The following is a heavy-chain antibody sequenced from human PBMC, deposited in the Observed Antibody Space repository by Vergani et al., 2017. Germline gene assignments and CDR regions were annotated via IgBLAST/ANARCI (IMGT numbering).Heavy chain of an antibody. J-gene: IGHJ4*02. CDR3: ARVGRTTVTRGFDY. Sequence: QVQLQQWGAGLLKPSETLSLTCAVYGGSFSGYYWSWIRQPPGKGREWIGEINHSGSTNYNPPRKSRVTISVDTSKNQFSLKLSSVTAAATAVYYCARVGRTTVTRGFDYWGQGTLVTVSS. CDR2: INHSGST. V-gene: IGHV4-34*01. D-gene: IGHD4-17*01. CDR1: GGSFSGYY.